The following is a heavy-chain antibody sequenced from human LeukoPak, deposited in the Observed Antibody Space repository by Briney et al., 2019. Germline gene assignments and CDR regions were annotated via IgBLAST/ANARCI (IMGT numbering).Heavy chain of an antibody. Sequence: SETLSLTCSVSGGSIDSYYCSWIRQPAGKELEWIGRIYSSGSTNYNPSLKSRVTISVDTSKNQFSLKLSSVTAADTAVYYCARVWGGYDVNYLDYWGQGTLVTVSS. CDR2: IYSSGST. J-gene: IGHJ4*02. D-gene: IGHD5-12*01. V-gene: IGHV4-4*07. CDR1: GGSIDSYY. CDR3: ARVWGGYDVNYLDY.